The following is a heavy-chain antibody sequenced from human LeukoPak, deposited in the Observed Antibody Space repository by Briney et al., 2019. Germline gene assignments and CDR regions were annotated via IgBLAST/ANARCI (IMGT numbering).Heavy chain of an antibody. Sequence: PSETLSLTCAVSGFSISSGYYWGWIRQPPGKGLEWIGFTYEGRKTYYSPSLKSRVTISVDMAKNHLSLILNSVTAADTAVYYCARGDVYFNPWGQGTLVTVSS. CDR1: GFSISSGYY. J-gene: IGHJ5*02. D-gene: IGHD1-14*01. CDR2: TYEGRKT. V-gene: IGHV4-38-2*01. CDR3: ARGDVYFNP.